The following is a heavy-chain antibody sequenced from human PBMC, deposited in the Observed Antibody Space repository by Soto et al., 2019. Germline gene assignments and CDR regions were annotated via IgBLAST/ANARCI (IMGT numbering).Heavy chain of an antibody. CDR3: ARDQASGSSSSPHYYYYGMDV. Sequence: ASVKVSCKASGYTFTSYGISWVRQAPGQGLEWMGWISAYNGNTNYAQKLQGRVTMTTDTSTSTAYMELRSLRSDDTAVYYCARDQASGSSSSPHYYYYGMDVWGQGATVTVS. J-gene: IGHJ6*02. CDR1: GYTFTSYG. D-gene: IGHD6-6*01. V-gene: IGHV1-18*04. CDR2: ISAYNGNT.